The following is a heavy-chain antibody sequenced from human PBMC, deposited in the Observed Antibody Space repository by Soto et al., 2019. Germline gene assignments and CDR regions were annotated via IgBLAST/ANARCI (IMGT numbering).Heavy chain of an antibody. CDR1: GFTFSSYS. V-gene: IGHV3-48*04. Sequence: GGSLRLSCAASGFTFSSYSMNWVRQAPGKGLEWVSYISSSSSTIYYADSVKGRFTISRDNAKNSLYLQMNSLRAEDPSVYYCASVLARMDIVVVVAAIDAFDIWGQGTMVTVSS. D-gene: IGHD2-15*01. J-gene: IGHJ3*02. CDR2: ISSSSSTI. CDR3: ASVLARMDIVVVVAAIDAFDI.